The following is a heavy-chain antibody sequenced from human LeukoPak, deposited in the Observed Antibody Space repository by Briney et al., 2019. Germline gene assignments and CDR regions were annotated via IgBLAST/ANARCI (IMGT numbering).Heavy chain of an antibody. J-gene: IGHJ4*02. CDR1: GYTFTGYY. V-gene: IGHV1-18*04. D-gene: IGHD2-2*01. CDR3: ARDLKNVVVPAAFDY. Sequence: ASVKVSCKASGYTFTGYYMHWVRQAPGQGLEWMGWISAYNGNTNYAQKLQGRVTMTTDTSTSTAYMELRSLRSDDTAVYYCARDLKNVVVPAAFDYWGQGTLVTVSS. CDR2: ISAYNGNT.